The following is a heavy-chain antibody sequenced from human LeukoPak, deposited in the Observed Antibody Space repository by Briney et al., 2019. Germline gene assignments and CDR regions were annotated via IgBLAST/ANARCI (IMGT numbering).Heavy chain of an antibody. J-gene: IGHJ4*02. CDR2: IIPIFGTA. CDR1: GGTFSSYA. V-gene: IGHV1-69*01. Sequence: VASVTVSCKASGGTFSSYAISWVRQAPGQGLEWMGGIIPIFGTANYAQTFQGRVTVTADESTSTAYMELSSLRSEDTAVYYCARGFSSSWSFGFDYWGQGTLVTVSS. CDR3: ARGFSSSWSFGFDY. D-gene: IGHD6-13*01.